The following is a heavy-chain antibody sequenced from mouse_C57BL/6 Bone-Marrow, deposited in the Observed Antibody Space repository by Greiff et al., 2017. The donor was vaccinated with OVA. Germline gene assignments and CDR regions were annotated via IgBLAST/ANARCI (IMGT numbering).Heavy chain of an antibody. Sequence: EVKLVESGGGLVKPGGSLKLSCAASGFTFSSYAMSWVRQTPEKRLEWVATISDGGSYTYYPDNVKGRFTISRDNANNNLYLQRSHLKSEDTAMYYCARGTTVVRYYFDYWGQGTTLTVSS. D-gene: IGHD1-1*01. CDR2: ISDGGSYT. V-gene: IGHV5-4*03. CDR3: ARGTTVVRYYFDY. CDR1: GFTFSSYA. J-gene: IGHJ2*01.